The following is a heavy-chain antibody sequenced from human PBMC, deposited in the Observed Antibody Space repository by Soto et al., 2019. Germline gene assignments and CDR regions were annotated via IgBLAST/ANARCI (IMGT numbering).Heavy chain of an antibody. J-gene: IGHJ4*02. CDR3: AREKSPTEMAFGY. Sequence: GGSLRLSCAASGFIVSSDYMSWVRQAPGKGLEWVSIIYTGGSTFYADSVKGRFTISRDNSKNMLYLQMNSLRTEDTAVYYCAREKSPTEMAFGYWGQGTLVTVSS. CDR2: IYTGGST. CDR1: GFIVSSDY. D-gene: IGHD3-10*01. V-gene: IGHV3-53*01.